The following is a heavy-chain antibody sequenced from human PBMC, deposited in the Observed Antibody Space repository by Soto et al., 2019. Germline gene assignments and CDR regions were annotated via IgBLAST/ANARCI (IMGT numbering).Heavy chain of an antibody. CDR3: TGDYPGESSGCDH. D-gene: IGHD2-21*01. CDR1: GFIFSHAW. CDR2: IKSKADGETT. J-gene: IGHJ4*02. Sequence: PGGSLRLSCAASGFIFSHAWMSWVRQTPGKGLEWVGRIKSKADGETTDYAAPVKGRFFISRDDSTDTLDLQMNSLKTEDTAVYYCTGDYPGESSGCDHWGQGTLVTVSS. V-gene: IGHV3-15*01.